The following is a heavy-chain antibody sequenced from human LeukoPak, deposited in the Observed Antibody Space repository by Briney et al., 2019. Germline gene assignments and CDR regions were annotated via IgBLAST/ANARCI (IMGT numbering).Heavy chain of an antibody. CDR3: ARDKGSDGFYSWFDP. Sequence: GASVKVSCKASGGTFSSYAISWVRQAPGQGHEWMGGIIPIFGTANYAQKFQGRVTITTDESTSTAYMELSSLRSEDTAVYYCARDKGSDGFYSWFDPWGQGTLVTVSS. CDR1: GGTFSSYA. CDR2: IIPIFGTA. V-gene: IGHV1-69*05. J-gene: IGHJ5*02. D-gene: IGHD2-15*01.